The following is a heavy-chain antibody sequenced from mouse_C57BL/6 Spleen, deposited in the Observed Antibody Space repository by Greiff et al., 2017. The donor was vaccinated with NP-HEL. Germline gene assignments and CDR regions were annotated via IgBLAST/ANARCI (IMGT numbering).Heavy chain of an antibody. V-gene: IGHV3-6*01. CDR3: ARERIYYGITGGYFDV. J-gene: IGHJ1*03. Sequence: VQLKESGPGLVKPSQSLSLTCSVTGYSITSGYYWNWIRQFPGNKLEWMGYISYDGSNNYNPSLKNRISITRDTSKNQFFLKLNSVTTEDTATYYCARERIYYGITGGYFDVWGTGTTVTVSS. D-gene: IGHD2-1*01. CDR1: GYSITSGYY. CDR2: ISYDGSN.